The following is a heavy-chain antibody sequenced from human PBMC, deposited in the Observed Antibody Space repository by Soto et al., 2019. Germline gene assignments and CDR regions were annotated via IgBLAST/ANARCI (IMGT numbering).Heavy chain of an antibody. V-gene: IGHV4-34*01. CDR3: ASLNIVVVVAAPTGSFDP. CDR2: IYYSGST. CDR1: GGSFSGYY. Sequence: SETLSLTCAVYGGSFSGYYWSWIRQPPGKGLEWIGSIYYSGSTYYNPSLKSRVTISVDTSKNQFSLKLSSVTAADTAVYYCASLNIVVVVAAPTGSFDPWGQGTLVTVSS. J-gene: IGHJ5*02. D-gene: IGHD2-15*01.